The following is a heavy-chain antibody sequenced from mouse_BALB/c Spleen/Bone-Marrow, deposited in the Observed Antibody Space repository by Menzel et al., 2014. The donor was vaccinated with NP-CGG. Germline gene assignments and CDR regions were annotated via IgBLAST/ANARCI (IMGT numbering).Heavy chain of an antibody. CDR2: ISYSGST. CDR3: ARSCYYGSSPFAY. D-gene: IGHD1-1*01. V-gene: IGHV3-2*02. Sequence: EVQLQESGPGLVKPSQSLSLTCTATGYSITSDYAWNWIRQFPGNKLEWMGYISYSGSTSYNPSLKSRISITRDTSKNQFFLQLNSVTTEDTATYYCARSCYYGSSPFAYWGQGTLVTVSA. CDR1: GYSITSDYA. J-gene: IGHJ3*01.